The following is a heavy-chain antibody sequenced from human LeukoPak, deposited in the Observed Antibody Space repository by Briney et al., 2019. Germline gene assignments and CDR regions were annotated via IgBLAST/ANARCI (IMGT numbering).Heavy chain of an antibody. CDR3: ARQGYSSGWFRYYFDY. CDR2: IYYSGST. D-gene: IGHD6-19*01. CDR1: GGSISSSSYY. J-gene: IGHJ4*02. V-gene: IGHV4-39*01. Sequence: KPSETLSLTCTVSGGSISSSSYYWGWIRQPPGKGLEWIGSIYYSGSTYSNPSLKSRVTISVDTSKNQFSLKLSSVTAADTAVYYCARQGYSSGWFRYYFDYWGQGTLVTVSS.